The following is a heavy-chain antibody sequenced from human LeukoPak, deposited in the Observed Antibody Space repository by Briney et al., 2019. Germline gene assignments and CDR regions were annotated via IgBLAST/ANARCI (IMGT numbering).Heavy chain of an antibody. CDR1: GFTFDDYA. V-gene: IGHV3-9*01. CDR3: AKAAAAGPWFDY. D-gene: IGHD6-13*01. J-gene: IGHJ4*02. Sequence: PGGSLRLSCAASGFTFDDYAMHWVRQAPGKGLEWVSGISWNSGSIGYADSVKGRFTISRDNAKNSLYLQMNSLRAEDTALYYCAKAAAAGPWFDYWGQGTLVTVSS. CDR2: ISWNSGSI.